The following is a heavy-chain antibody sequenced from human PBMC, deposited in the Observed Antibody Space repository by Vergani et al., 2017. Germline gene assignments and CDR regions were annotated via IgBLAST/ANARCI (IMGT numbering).Heavy chain of an antibody. J-gene: IGHJ5*02. D-gene: IGHD2-15*01. Sequence: QVQLVQSGAEVKKPGASVKVSCWASGYTFIEYDIDWVRQAAGQGLEWMGWMNPKSGNSGFAQKFQGRVTMTRDTSISTAYMELNSLTSEDTAVCYCAGGPGRRCSGGSCYSSFRWFDPWGQGTLVTVSS. CDR2: MNPKSGNS. CDR3: AGGPGRRCSGGSCYSSFRWFDP. CDR1: GYTFIEYD. V-gene: IGHV1-8*01.